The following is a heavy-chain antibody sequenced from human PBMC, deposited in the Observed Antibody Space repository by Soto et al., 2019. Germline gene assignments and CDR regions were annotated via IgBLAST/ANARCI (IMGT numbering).Heavy chain of an antibody. D-gene: IGHD3-10*01. CDR2: IKQDGSEK. V-gene: IGHV3-7*01. CDR3: LRDTRPGRADY. J-gene: IGHJ4*02. Sequence: EVQLVESGGGLVQPGGSLRLSCAASGFTFSTYWMSWVRQAPGKGLDWVANIKQDGSEKHYVDSVKGRFTISRDNAKNSLFLQMNSLRAEDTAVYYGLRDTRPGRADYWGQGTLVTVSS. CDR1: GFTFSTYW.